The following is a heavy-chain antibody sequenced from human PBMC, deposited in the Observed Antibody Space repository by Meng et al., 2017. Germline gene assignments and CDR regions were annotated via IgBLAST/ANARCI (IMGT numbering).Heavy chain of an antibody. CDR1: GFTFSSYS. V-gene: IGHV3-21*01. CDR3: AISLVATRDIDY. J-gene: IGHJ4*02. Sequence: GRLVGAGGGLVKPGGSLRLSCAASGFTFSSYSMNWVRQAPGKGLEWVSSISSSSSYIYYADSVKGRFTISRDNAKNSLYLQMNSLRAEDTAVYYCAISLVATRDIDYWGQGTLVTVSS. CDR2: ISSSSSYI. D-gene: IGHD5-12*01.